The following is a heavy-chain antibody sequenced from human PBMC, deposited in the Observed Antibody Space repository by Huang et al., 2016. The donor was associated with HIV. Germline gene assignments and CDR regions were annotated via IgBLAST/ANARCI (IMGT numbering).Heavy chain of an antibody. CDR1: GFTVGNSY. J-gene: IGHJ6*02. CDR3: ARDRRRATGNFYGMDV. V-gene: IGHV3-53*01. D-gene: IGHD3-3*01. Sequence: LVESGGGFVQPGGSLRLSCSVSGFTVGNSYMSWVRQAPGEGLEWVSGIHSGWNTYYGNAVRGRFTVSRDISNNTVYLQMNSLRVDDTAVYFCARDRRRATGNFYGMDVWGLGIMVTVSS. CDR2: IHSGWNT.